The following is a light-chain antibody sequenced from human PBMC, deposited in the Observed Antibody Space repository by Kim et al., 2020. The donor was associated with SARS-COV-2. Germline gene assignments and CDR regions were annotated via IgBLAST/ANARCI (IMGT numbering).Light chain of an antibody. J-gene: IGKJ1*01. CDR2: GAS. CDR1: QTVNSNY. V-gene: IGKV3-20*01. Sequence: EIVLTQSPDTLSLSPGERGTLSCRASQTVNSNYLAWYQQKPGQAPRLLIYGASTRATGIPDRFSGSGSGADFTLAISRLEPEDFAMYYCQQYGSSLWTFGQGTKVDIK. CDR3: QQYGSSLWT.